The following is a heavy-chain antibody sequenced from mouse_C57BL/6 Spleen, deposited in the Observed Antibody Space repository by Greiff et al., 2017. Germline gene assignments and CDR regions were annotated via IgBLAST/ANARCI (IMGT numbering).Heavy chain of an antibody. CDR1: GYAFSSSW. D-gene: IGHD1-1*02. V-gene: IGHV1-82*01. J-gene: IGHJ1*03. Sequence: VKLVESGPELVKPGASVKISCKASGYAFSSSWMNWVKQRPGKGLEWIGRIYPGDGDTNYNGKFKGKATLTADKSSSTAYMQLSSLTSEDSAVYFCARWDYGYWYFDVWGTGTTVTVSS. CDR3: ARWDYGYWYFDV. CDR2: IYPGDGDT.